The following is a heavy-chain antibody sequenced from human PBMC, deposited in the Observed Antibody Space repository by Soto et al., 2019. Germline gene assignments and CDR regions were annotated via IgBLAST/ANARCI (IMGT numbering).Heavy chain of an antibody. D-gene: IGHD2-2*01. J-gene: IGHJ4*02. CDR1: GFTFSSYE. CDR2: IDISGSAI. V-gene: IGHV3-48*03. Sequence: EVQLVESEGGFVQPGGSLRLSCVASGFTFSSYEMNWVRQAPGKGLQWVSYIDISGSAIYYADSVKGRFTISRDNAKYSVYLQMNSLRAEDTALYYCARGDASGYWGQGTLVTVSS. CDR3: ARGDASGY.